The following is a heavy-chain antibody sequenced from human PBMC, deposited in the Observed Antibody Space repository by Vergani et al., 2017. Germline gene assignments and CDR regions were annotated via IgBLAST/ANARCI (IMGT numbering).Heavy chain of an antibody. V-gene: IGHV3-15*07. D-gene: IGHD2-21*01. J-gene: IGHJ6*02. CDR1: GFSFRNAW. CDR2: IKSTFDRGTT. CDR3: TTDPRYCGDGSCYWLRDHHYYGMDV. Sequence: EVQLVESGGGIVKPGGSLRLSCVASGFSFRNAWMNWVRRTPGKGLEWVGRIKSTFDRGTTDYAAAVKGRFTISRDDSKNTLFLQMNGLKTEDIGVDYWTTDPRYCGDGSCYWLRDHHYYGMDVWGQGTTVTVSS.